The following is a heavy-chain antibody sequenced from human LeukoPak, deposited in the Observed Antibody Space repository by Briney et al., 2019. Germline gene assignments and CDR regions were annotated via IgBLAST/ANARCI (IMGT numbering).Heavy chain of an antibody. CDR3: ARGRGSSRAEYFQH. V-gene: IGHV3-48*03. D-gene: IGHD6-6*01. J-gene: IGHJ1*01. Sequence: GGSLRLSCAASGFTFSSYEMNWVRQAPGKGLVWGSYISSGGSTIYYADSVKGRFTISRDNAKNSLYLQMDSLRAEGTAVYYCARGRGSSRAEYFQHWGQGTLVTVSS. CDR2: ISSGGSTI. CDR1: GFTFSSYE.